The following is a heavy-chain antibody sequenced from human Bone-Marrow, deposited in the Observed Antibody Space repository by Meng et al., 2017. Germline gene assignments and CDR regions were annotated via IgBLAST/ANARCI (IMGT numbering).Heavy chain of an antibody. Sequence: GGAVWVVVQLGGFLRLARAASGFNFDDYAMHWVRQAPGKGLEWVSLISWDGGSTYYADSVKGRFTISRDNSKNSLYLQMNSLRAEDTALYYCANRYFDLWGRGTLVTVSS. CDR2: ISWDGGST. J-gene: IGHJ2*01. CDR1: GFNFDDYA. CDR3: ANRYFDL. V-gene: IGHV3-43D*03.